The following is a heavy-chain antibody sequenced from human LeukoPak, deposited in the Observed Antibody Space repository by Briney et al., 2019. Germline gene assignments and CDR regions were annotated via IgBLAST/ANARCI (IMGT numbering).Heavy chain of an antibody. V-gene: IGHV3-33*01. D-gene: IGHD5-18*01. J-gene: IGHJ4*02. Sequence: QAGGSLRLFCAASGFIFSIYVIHWVRQAPGRGLEWVALIWHDGSNKYYGDSVKDRFTIYRDNSKNTLYLQMDSLRDEDTAVYYCARDRGYTYGHPLDYWGQGTLVTVSS. CDR3: ARDRGYTYGHPLDY. CDR1: GFIFSIYV. CDR2: IWHDGSNK.